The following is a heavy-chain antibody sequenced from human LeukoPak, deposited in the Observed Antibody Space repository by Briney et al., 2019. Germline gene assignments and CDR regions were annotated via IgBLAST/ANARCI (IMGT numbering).Heavy chain of an antibody. D-gene: IGHD4-17*01. CDR3: AKYHLSTVTIGLFDY. CDR1: GFTFSSYG. V-gene: IGHV3-23*01. Sequence: GGSLRLSCAASGFTFSSYGMHWVRQAPGKGLEWVSAISGSGGSTYYADSVKGRFTISRDNSKNTLYLQMNSLRAEDTAVYYCAKYHLSTVTIGLFDYWGQGTLVTVSS. CDR2: ISGSGGST. J-gene: IGHJ4*02.